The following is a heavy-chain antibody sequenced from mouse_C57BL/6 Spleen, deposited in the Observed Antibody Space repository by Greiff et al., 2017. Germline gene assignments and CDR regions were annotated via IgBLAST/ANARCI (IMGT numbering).Heavy chain of an antibody. CDR1: GYAFTNYL. V-gene: IGHV1-54*01. J-gene: IGHJ2*01. D-gene: IGHD2-3*01. CDR3: AWGGYYKGDCDY. Sequence: VQLQQSGAELVRPGTSVKVSCKASGYAFTNYLIEWVKQRPGQGLEWIGVINPGSGGTNSNEKFKGKATLTADKSSSTAYMQLSSLTSEDSAVYFCAWGGYYKGDCDYWGQGTTLTVSS. CDR2: INPGSGGT.